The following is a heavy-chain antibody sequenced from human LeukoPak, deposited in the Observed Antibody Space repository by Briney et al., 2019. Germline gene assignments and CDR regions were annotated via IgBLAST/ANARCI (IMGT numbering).Heavy chain of an antibody. CDR1: GGSISNYY. Sequence: PSETLSLTCTVSGGSISNYYWSCIRQPPGKGLEWIGYIYYSGSTDYNPSLKSRVTISVDTSENHFSLMLTFVTAADTAVYYCARSPSRDGYNNLILFENWGQGTLVTVSS. CDR3: ARSPSRDGYNNLILFEN. J-gene: IGHJ4*02. V-gene: IGHV4-59*08. D-gene: IGHD5-24*01. CDR2: IYYSGST.